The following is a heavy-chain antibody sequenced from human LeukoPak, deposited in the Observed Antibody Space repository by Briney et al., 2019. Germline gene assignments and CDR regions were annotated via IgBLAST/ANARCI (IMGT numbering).Heavy chain of an antibody. CDR3: ASPPKRGGYITEYFQH. CDR1: GYTFTSYD. D-gene: IGHD5-24*01. J-gene: IGHJ1*01. CDR2: MNPNSGNT. V-gene: IGHV1-8*01. Sequence: ASVKVSCKASGYTFTSYDINWVRQATGQGLEWMGWMNPNSGNTGYAQKFQGRVTMTRNTSISTAYMELSSLRSEDTAVYYCASPPKRGGYITEYFQHWGQGTLATVSS.